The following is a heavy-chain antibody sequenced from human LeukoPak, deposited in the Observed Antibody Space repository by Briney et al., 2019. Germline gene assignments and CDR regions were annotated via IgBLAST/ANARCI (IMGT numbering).Heavy chain of an antibody. J-gene: IGHJ4*02. D-gene: IGHD3-10*01. CDR3: AREFLNYSGSGSYSSY. Sequence: GRSLRLSCAASGFTFSSYAMHWVRQAPGKGLEWVAVISYDGNNKYYAGSVKGRLTISRDNSKNTLYLQMKSLRAEDTAVYYCAREFLNYSGSGSYSSYWGQGTLVTVSS. CDR2: ISYDGNNK. V-gene: IGHV3-30-3*01. CDR1: GFTFSSYA.